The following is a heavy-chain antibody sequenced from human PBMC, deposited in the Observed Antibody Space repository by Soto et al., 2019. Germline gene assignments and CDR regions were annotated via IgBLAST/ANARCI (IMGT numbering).Heavy chain of an antibody. Sequence: SETLSLTCTVSGGSISSGGYYWSWIRQHPGKGLEWIGYIYYSGSTYHNPSLKSRVTISVDTSKNQFSLKLSSVTAADTAVYYCARARDSYFDYWGQGTLVTVSS. V-gene: IGHV4-31*03. D-gene: IGHD3-3*01. CDR2: IYYSGST. CDR1: GGSISSGGYY. J-gene: IGHJ4*02. CDR3: ARARDSYFDY.